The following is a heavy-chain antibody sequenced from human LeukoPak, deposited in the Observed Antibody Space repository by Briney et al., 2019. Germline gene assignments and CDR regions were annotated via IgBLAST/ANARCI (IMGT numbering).Heavy chain of an antibody. D-gene: IGHD5-12*01. CDR2: IYYSGST. V-gene: IGHV4-59*12. Sequence: SETLSLTCTVSGGSISSYYWSWIRQPPGKGLEWIGYIYYSGSTNYNPSLKSRVTISVDTSKNQFSLKLSSVTAADTAVYYCARDGPRPAYSGYDGSFDYWGQGTLVTVSS. CDR3: ARDGPRPAYSGYDGSFDY. J-gene: IGHJ4*02. CDR1: GGSISSYY.